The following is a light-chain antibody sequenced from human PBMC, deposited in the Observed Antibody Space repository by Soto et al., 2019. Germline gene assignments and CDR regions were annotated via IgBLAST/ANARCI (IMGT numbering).Light chain of an antibody. J-gene: IGLJ2*01. CDR1: SSNIGAGYD. CDR2: GNS. V-gene: IGLV1-40*01. CDR3: QSYDSSLSGNVV. Sequence: QAVVTQPPSVSGAPGQRVTISCTGSSSNIGAGYDVHWYQQHPGTAPKLLIYGNSNRPSGVPDRFSGSKSGTSASLAITGLQAEDEADYYCQSYDSSLSGNVVFGGGTKLTVL.